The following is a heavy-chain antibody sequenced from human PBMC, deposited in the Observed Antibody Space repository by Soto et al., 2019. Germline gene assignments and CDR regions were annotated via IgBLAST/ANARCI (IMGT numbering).Heavy chain of an antibody. V-gene: IGHV3-48*02. J-gene: IGHJ6*02. CDR2: ISSSSSTI. Sequence: GGSLRLSCAASGFTFSSYSMNWVRQAPGKGLEWVSYISSSSSTIYYADSVKGRFTISRDNAKNSLYLQMNSLRDEDTAVYYCAREGYYGILTGYYTSGMDVWGQGTTVTVSS. D-gene: IGHD3-9*01. CDR1: GFTFSSYS. CDR3: AREGYYGILTGYYTSGMDV.